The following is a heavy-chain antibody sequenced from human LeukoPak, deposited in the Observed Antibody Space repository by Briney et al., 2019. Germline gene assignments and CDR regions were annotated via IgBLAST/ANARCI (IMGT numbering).Heavy chain of an antibody. J-gene: IGHJ4*02. V-gene: IGHV3-20*04. D-gene: IGHD3-22*01. CDR1: GFTFSRYW. CDR2: INWNGGST. CDR3: ARDKDDPWGIVVVTPDY. Sequence: GGSLRLSCAGSGFTFSRYWMSWVRQAPGKGLEWVSGINWNGGSTGYADSVKGRFTISRDNAKSSLYLQMNSLRAEDTAVYYCARDKDDPWGIVVVTPDYWGQGTLVTVSS.